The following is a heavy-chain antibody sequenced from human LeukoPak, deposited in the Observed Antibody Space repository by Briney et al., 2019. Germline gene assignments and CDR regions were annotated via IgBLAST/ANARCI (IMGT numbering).Heavy chain of an antibody. CDR2: IYYSGST. CDR1: GDSISSTNYY. CDR3: ARVRPLTNYYYYMDV. J-gene: IGHJ6*03. Sequence: SETLSLTCTVSGDSISSTNYYWGWIRQPPGKGLEWIGYIYYSGSTNYNPSLKSRVTISVDTSKNQFSLKLSSVTAADTAVYYCARVRPLTNYYYYMDVWGKGTTVTISS. D-gene: IGHD3-10*01. V-gene: IGHV4-61*05.